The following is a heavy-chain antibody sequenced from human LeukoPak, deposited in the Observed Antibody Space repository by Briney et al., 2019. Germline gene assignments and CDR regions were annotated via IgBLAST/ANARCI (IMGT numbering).Heavy chain of an antibody. V-gene: IGHV1-2*02. CDR2: INPTNGGT. J-gene: IGHJ4*02. CDR3: ARDRGNRGYSFNN. D-gene: IGHD5-18*01. Sequence: ASVKVSCTSSGYXFTDYYIHWVRQAPGQGLEWIGWINPTNGGTNYVQKFQGRVTMTRDTSISTAYMDLSSLRSDDTAVYYCARDRGNRGYSFNNWGQGTLVTVSS. CDR1: GYXFTDYY.